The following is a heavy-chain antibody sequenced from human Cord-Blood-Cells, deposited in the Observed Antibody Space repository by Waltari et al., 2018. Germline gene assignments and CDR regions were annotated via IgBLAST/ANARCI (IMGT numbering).Heavy chain of an antibody. V-gene: IGHV3-30*18. CDR3: AKASVGAFDI. D-gene: IGHD1-26*01. CDR1: GFTFSSYG. Sequence: QVQLVESGGGVVQPGRSLRLSWAASGFTFSSYGMPWVRQAPGKGLEWVAVISYDGSNKYYADSVKGRFTISRDNSKNTLYLQMNSLRAEDTAVYYCAKASVGAFDIWGQGTMVTVSS. J-gene: IGHJ3*02. CDR2: ISYDGSNK.